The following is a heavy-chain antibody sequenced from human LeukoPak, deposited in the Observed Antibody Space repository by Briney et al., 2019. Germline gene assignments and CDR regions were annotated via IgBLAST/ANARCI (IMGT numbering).Heavy chain of an antibody. D-gene: IGHD2-2*02. CDR2: IYYSGST. J-gene: IGHJ4*02. CDR1: GGSITNYY. CDR3: ARTDLGYCSSTSCYRSVFDY. V-gene: IGHV4-59*12. Sequence: PSETLSLTCIVSGGSITNYYWGWIRQPPGKGLEWIGYIYYSGSTNYSPSLKSRVTISVDMSKNQFSLKLSSVTAADTAVYYCARTDLGYCSSTSCYRSVFDYWGQGTLVTVSS.